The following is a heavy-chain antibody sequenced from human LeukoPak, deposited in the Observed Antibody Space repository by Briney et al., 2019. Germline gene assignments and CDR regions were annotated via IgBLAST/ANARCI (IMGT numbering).Heavy chain of an antibody. V-gene: IGHV4-30-4*02. J-gene: IGHJ3*02. CDR3: ARDQGISADLDAFDI. CDR1: GGSISSGDYY. Sequence: PSETLSLTCTVSGGSISSGDYYWSWIRQPPGKGLEWIGYIYYSGSTYYNPSLKSRVTISVDTSKNQFSLKLSSVTAADTAVYYCARDQGISADLDAFDIWGQGTMVTVSS. D-gene: IGHD2/OR15-2a*01. CDR2: IYYSGST.